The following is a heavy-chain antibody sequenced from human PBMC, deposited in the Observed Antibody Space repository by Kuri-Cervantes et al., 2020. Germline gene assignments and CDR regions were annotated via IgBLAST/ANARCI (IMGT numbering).Heavy chain of an antibody. CDR3: TTCSGGYTRGAHAFDM. D-gene: IGHD5-18*01. Sequence: PGGSLRLSCAASGITFNNVWLTWIRQAPGKGLEWVGRIKNKNDGGTADYAAPVRGRFSISRDDSKSTLFLQMDSLRSEDTAMYYCTTCSGGYTRGAHAFDMWGQGTMVTVSS. J-gene: IGHJ3*02. CDR1: GITFNNVW. CDR2: IKNKNDGGTA. V-gene: IGHV3-15*05.